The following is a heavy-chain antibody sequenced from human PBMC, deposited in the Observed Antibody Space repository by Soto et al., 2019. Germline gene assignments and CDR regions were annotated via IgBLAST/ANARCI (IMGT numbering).Heavy chain of an antibody. Sequence: ASVKVSCKASGYTFTSYGISWVRQAPGQGLEWMGWISAYNGNTNYAQKLQGRVTMTTDTSTSTAYMELRSLRSDDTAVYYCARDPSLYYYDSSGYHGGHYFDYWGQGTLVTVPQ. J-gene: IGHJ4*02. CDR3: ARDPSLYYYDSSGYHGGHYFDY. V-gene: IGHV1-18*04. D-gene: IGHD3-22*01. CDR1: GYTFTSYG. CDR2: ISAYNGNT.